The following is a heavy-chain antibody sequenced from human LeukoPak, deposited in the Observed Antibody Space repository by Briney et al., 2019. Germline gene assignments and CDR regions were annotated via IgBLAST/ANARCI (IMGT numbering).Heavy chain of an antibody. D-gene: IGHD2-8*01. CDR1: GYTFTIYY. CDR2: INPSGGGT. V-gene: IGHV1-46*01. J-gene: IGHJ5*02. CDR3: ARDMLAVPSNWFDP. Sequence: ASVTLSCTSSGYTFTIYYIHLMRQAPGQGLEWMRVINPSGGGTSYAQKFQGRVTMTRDTSTSTVYMDLRSLRSEDTAVYFCARDMLAVPSNWFDPWGQGTLVTVSS.